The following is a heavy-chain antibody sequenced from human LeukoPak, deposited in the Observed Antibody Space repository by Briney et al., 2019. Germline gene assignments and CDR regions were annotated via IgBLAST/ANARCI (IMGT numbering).Heavy chain of an antibody. J-gene: IGHJ4*02. D-gene: IGHD4-17*01. CDR1: GRSISSTSYY. Sequence: SETLSLTCTVSGRSISSTSYYWGWIRQPPGKGLEWIGSIYYSGSTYYNPSLKSRVTISVDTSNNQFSLKLSSVTAADTDVYYCARHQADDYGDYYFDYWGQGTLVTVSS. V-gene: IGHV4-39*01. CDR2: IYYSGST. CDR3: ARHQADDYGDYYFDY.